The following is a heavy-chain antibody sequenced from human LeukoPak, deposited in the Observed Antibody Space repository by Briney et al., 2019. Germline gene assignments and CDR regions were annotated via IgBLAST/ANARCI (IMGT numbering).Heavy chain of an antibody. J-gene: IGHJ3*02. D-gene: IGHD6-19*01. CDR2: IYYSGST. CDR1: GGSISSYY. CDR3: ARSVAGTGAYAFDI. V-gene: IGHV4-59*08. Sequence: TPSETLSLTCTVSGGSISSYYWTWIRQPPGKGLEWIGYIYYSGSTNYNPSLKSRVTISVDTSKNQFSLKLSSVTAADTAVYYCARSVAGTGAYAFDIWGQGTMVTVSS.